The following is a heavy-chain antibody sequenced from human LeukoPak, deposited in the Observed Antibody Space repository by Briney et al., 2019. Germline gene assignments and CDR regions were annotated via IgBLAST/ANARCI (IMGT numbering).Heavy chain of an antibody. CDR2: TNHSGST. D-gene: IGHD6-6*01. J-gene: IGHJ4*02. CDR1: GGSFSDYY. Sequence: SETLSLTCAVYGGSFSDYYWSWIRQPPGKGLEWIGETNHSGSTNYNPSLKSRVTISVDTSKNQFSLKLSSVTAADTAVYYCAGSIAARLDYWGQGTLVTVSS. V-gene: IGHV4-34*01. CDR3: AGSIAARLDY.